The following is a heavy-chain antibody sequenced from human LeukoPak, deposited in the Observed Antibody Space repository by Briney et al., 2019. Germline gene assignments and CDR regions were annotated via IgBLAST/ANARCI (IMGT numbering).Heavy chain of an antibody. V-gene: IGHV4-31*03. CDR2: IYYTGTT. Sequence: PSETLSLTCTVSGGSITSGGHYWSWIRQHPGKGLEWIGYIYYTGTTYYNPSLKSRVTISLGTSKNQFSLQLSSVTAADTAVYYCARASRLGELSLGYWGQGTPVTVSS. CDR1: GGSITSGGHY. J-gene: IGHJ4*02. D-gene: IGHD3-16*02. CDR3: ARASRLGELSLGY.